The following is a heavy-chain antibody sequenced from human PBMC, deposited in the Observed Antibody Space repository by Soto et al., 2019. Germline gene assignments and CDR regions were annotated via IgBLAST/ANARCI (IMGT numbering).Heavy chain of an antibody. CDR1: GGTFSSYA. V-gene: IGHV1-69*13. CDR2: IIPIFGTA. J-gene: IGHJ6*02. Sequence: SVKVSCKASGGTFSSYAISWVRQAPGQGLEWMGGIIPIFGTANYAQQFQGRVTITADESTSTAYMELSSLRSEDTAVYYCASRTIFGVVILDGMDVWGQGTTVTVSS. CDR3: ASRTIFGVVILDGMDV. D-gene: IGHD3-3*01.